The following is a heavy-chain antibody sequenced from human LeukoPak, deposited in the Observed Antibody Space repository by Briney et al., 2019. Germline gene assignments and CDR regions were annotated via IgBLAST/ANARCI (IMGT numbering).Heavy chain of an antibody. CDR1: GDSVSSNSAA. V-gene: IGHV6-1*01. CDR3: ARAGGNSWYFDY. D-gene: IGHD2-2*01. Sequence: SQTLSLTCAISGDSVSSNSAAWNWIRQSPSRGLEWLGRTYYRPKWYNDYAVSVKSRITISPDASKNQFSLQLNSVTPEDTAVYYCARAGGNSWYFDYWGQGTLVTVSS. J-gene: IGHJ4*02. CDR2: TYYRPKWYN.